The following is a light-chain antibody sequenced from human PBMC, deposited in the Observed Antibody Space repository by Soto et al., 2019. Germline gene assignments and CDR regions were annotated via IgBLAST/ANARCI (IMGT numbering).Light chain of an antibody. V-gene: IGKV1-39*01. CDR2: AAS. J-gene: IGKJ1*01. CDR3: QQSFSPHRP. Sequence: DIQMTQSPSSLSASVGDRVTITCRASQSISNYLNWYQQKPGKAPKLLIYAASSMQSGVPSRFSGSGSETDFTLTISSLQPDDSATYYCQQSFSPHRPFGQGTKVEV. CDR1: QSISNY.